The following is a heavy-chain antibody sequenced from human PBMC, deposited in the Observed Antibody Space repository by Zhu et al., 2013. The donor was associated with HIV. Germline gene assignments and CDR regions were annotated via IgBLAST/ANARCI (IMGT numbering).Heavy chain of an antibody. CDR2: INPKSGGT. CDR1: GYTFSVNY. V-gene: IGHV1-2*02. CDR3: AREGGWAPLTTNFDY. Sequence: QVHLVQSGSEVKKPGASVKVSCKASGYTFSVNYIHWARQAPGQGLEWMGWINPKSGGTKYAQKFQGRVTMTRDTSISTAYMEVNSLRSDDTAVYYCAREGGWAPLTTNFDYWGQGTVVTVSS. D-gene: IGHD3-22*01. J-gene: IGHJ4*02.